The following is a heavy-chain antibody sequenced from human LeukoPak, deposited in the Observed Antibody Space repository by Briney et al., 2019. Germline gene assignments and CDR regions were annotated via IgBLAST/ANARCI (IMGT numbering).Heavy chain of an antibody. CDR1: GYTFTGYY. J-gene: IGHJ4*02. Sequence: ASVKVSCKASGYTFTGYYLHWVRQAPGQGLEWMGWINPNSGGTKYAQKFQGRVTMTRNTSISTAYMELSSLRSEDTAVYYCARGKADYFDYWGQGTLVTVSS. CDR3: ARGKADYFDY. V-gene: IGHV1-2*02. CDR2: INPNSGGT. D-gene: IGHD2-15*01.